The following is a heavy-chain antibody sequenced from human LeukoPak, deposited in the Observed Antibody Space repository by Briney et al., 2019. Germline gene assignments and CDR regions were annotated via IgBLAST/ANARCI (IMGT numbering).Heavy chain of an antibody. J-gene: IGHJ4*02. D-gene: IGHD3-10*01. CDR3: AREGYYGSGSPPSLYFDY. V-gene: IGHV3-23*01. CDR2: IGSSGGGI. Sequence: GGSLRLSCAASGFTFSTYTMYWVRHRPGKRLEWVSIIGSSGGGIHYADSVKGRFTISRDNSRSTLYLQMNSLRPEETDIYYCAREGYYGSGSPPSLYFDYWGQGTLVTVSS. CDR1: GFTFSTYT.